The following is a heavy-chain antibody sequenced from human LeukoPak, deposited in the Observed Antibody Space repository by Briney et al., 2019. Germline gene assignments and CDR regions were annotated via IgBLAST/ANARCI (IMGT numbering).Heavy chain of an antibody. Sequence: SETLSLTCTVSGGSLSSYYWSWIRQPPGKGLEWIGYIYYSGSTNYNPSLKSRVTISVDTSKNQFSLKLSSVTAADTAVYYCARGYGSRSYFRNTWFDPWGQGTLVTVSS. V-gene: IGHV4-59*08. CDR2: IYYSGST. CDR3: ARGYGSRSYFRNTWFDP. J-gene: IGHJ5*02. D-gene: IGHD3-10*01. CDR1: GGSLSSYY.